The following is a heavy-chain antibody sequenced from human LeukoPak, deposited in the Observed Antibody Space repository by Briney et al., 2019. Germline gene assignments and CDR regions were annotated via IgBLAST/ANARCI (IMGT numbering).Heavy chain of an antibody. J-gene: IGHJ6*02. V-gene: IGHV4-59*01. CDR2: IHYTGIT. CDR1: GGSTSGSY. CDR3: ARTGYGRDYYGMDV. D-gene: IGHD1-26*01. Sequence: SETLSLTCSVSGGSTSGSYWSWIRQSPGKGLQWIRYIHYTGITNYNPSLKSRVTISIDTPKNEVSLRVTSVTAADTAVYYCARTGYGRDYYGMDVWGQGTTVTVSS.